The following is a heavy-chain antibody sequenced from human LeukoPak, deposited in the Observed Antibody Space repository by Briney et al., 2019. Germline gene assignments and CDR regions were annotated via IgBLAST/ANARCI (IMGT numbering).Heavy chain of an antibody. CDR2: IYYSGST. CDR1: GGSISSYY. D-gene: IGHD3-22*01. CDR3: ARLNDRADAFDI. V-gene: IGHV4-59*01. J-gene: IGHJ3*02. Sequence: SETLSLTCTVSGGSISSYYWSWIRQPPGKGLEWIGYIYYSGSTNYNPSLKSRVTISVDTSKNQFSLKLNSVTAADTAVYFCARLNDRADAFDIWGQGTMVTVSS.